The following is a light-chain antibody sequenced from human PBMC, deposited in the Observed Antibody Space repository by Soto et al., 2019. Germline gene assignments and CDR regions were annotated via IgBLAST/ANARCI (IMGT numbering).Light chain of an antibody. CDR1: QGIGLY. CDR2: AAS. CDR3: LQHNSYPFT. Sequence: DIQMTQSPSSLSASVGDRVTITCRASQGIGLYLGGYQQKPGKAPKRLIYAASSLEGGVPSRFSGSRSGTEFTLTISSLQPEDFSTYYWLQHNSYPFTFGPGTKVDIK. V-gene: IGKV1-17*01. J-gene: IGKJ3*01.